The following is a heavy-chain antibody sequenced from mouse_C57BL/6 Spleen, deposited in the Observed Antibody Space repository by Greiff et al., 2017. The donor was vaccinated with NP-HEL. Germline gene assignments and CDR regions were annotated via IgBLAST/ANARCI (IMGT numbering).Heavy chain of an antibody. J-gene: IGHJ4*01. V-gene: IGHV1-76*01. CDR3: ARRDSKNAMDY. Sequence: VKLQESGAELVRPGASVKLSCKASGYTFTDYYINWVKQRPGQGLEWIARIYPGSGNTYYNEKFKGKATLTAEKSSSTAYMQLSSLTSEDSAVYFCARRDSKNAMDYWGQGTSVTVSS. CDR2: IYPGSGNT. CDR1: GYTFTDYY. D-gene: IGHD2-5*01.